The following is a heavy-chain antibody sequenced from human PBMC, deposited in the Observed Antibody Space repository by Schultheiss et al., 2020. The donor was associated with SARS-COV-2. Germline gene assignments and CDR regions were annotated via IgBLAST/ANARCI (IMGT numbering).Heavy chain of an antibody. CDR3: AKAARGATRTFDY. J-gene: IGHJ4*02. CDR2: INHSGST. D-gene: IGHD1-26*01. V-gene: IGHV4-61*08. Sequence: SETLSLTCTVSGGSISSGGYYWSWIRQPPGKGLEWIGEINHSGSTNYNPSLKSRVTISVDTSKNQFSLKLSSVTAADTAVYYCAKAARGATRTFDYWGQGTLVTVSS. CDR1: GGSISSGGYY.